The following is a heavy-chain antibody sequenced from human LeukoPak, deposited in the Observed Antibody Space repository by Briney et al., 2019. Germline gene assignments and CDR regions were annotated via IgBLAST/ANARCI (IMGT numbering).Heavy chain of an antibody. Sequence: GASVKVSCKASGYTFTSYGISWVRQAPGQGLEWMGWISAYNGNTNYAQKLQGRVTMTTDTSTSTAYMELRSLRSDDTAVYYCARYSILHGNYQLLSRPYYFDYWGQGTLVTVSS. CDR2: ISAYNGNT. CDR3: ARYSILHGNYQLLSRPYYFDY. CDR1: GYTFTSYG. D-gene: IGHD2-2*01. J-gene: IGHJ4*02. V-gene: IGHV1-18*01.